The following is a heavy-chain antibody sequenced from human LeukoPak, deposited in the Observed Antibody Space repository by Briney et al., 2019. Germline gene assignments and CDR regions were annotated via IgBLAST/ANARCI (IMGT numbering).Heavy chain of an antibody. CDR3: ARYCSSTSCYPNDAFDI. V-gene: IGHV3-33*01. CDR2: IWYDGSNK. CDR1: GFTFSRYG. Sequence: PGGSLRLSCAASGFTFSRYGMHWVRQAPGKGLEWVAVIWYDGSNKYYADSVKGRFTISRDNSKNTLYLQMNSLRAEDTAVYYCARYCSSTSCYPNDAFDIWGQGTMVTVSS. D-gene: IGHD2-2*01. J-gene: IGHJ3*02.